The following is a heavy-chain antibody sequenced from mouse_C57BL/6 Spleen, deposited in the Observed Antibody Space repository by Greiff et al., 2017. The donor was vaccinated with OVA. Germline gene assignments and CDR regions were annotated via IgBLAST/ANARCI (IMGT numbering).Heavy chain of an antibody. D-gene: IGHD4-1*01. CDR2: IDPETGGT. V-gene: IGHV1-15*01. CDR1: GYTFTDYE. Sequence: VQLQQSGAELVRPGASVTLSCKASGYTFTDYEMHWVKQTPVHGLEWIGAIDPETGGTAYNQKFKGKAILTADKSSSTAYMELRSLTSEDSAVYYCTRWESAWFAYWGQGTLVTVSA. J-gene: IGHJ3*01. CDR3: TRWESAWFAY.